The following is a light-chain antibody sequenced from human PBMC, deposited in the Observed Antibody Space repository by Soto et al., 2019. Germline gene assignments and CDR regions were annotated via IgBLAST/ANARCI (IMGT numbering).Light chain of an antibody. CDR3: QQRSNWPIT. CDR1: QSVSSY. CDR2: DAS. J-gene: IGKJ5*01. Sequence: EIVLTQSTATLSWSPGERATLPCRASQSVSSYLAWYQQKPGQAPRLLIFDASNRATGIPARFSGSGSGTDFTLTISSLEPEDFAVYYCQQRSNWPITFGQGTRLEIK. V-gene: IGKV3-11*01.